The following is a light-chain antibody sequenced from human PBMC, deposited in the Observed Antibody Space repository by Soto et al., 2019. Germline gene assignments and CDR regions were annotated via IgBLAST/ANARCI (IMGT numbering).Light chain of an antibody. Sequence: QSALTQPASVSGSPGQSITISCTGTSSDVGAYNYVSWYQQHPGKAPKLMIYDVSNRPSGVSNRFSGSKSGNTASLTISGLQAEDEADYYCSSYTSSSTPYVFGIGTKLNVL. J-gene: IGLJ1*01. V-gene: IGLV2-14*01. CDR3: SSYTSSSTPYV. CDR2: DVS. CDR1: SSDVGAYNY.